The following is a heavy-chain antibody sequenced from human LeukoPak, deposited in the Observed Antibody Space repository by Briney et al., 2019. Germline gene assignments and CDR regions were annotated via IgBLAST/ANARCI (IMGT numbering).Heavy chain of an antibody. D-gene: IGHD3-22*01. CDR2: IYPGDSDT. CDR1: GYGFTSYW. Sequence: PGESLKISCKGSGYGFTSYWIGWVRQMPGKGLERMGIIYPGDSDTRYSPSFQGQVTISADKSISTAYLQWSSLKASDTAMYYCARTYYYDSSGYYSDYYYYYMDVWGKGTTVTVSS. J-gene: IGHJ6*03. V-gene: IGHV5-51*01. CDR3: ARTYYYDSSGYYSDYYYYYMDV.